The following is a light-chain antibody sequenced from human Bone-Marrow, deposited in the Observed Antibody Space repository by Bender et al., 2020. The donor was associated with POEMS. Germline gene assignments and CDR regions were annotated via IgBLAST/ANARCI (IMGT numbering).Light chain of an antibody. J-gene: IGLJ3*02. CDR2: DVS. Sequence: QSALTQPASVSGSPGQSITISCTGTISDVGDNDYVSWYQQHPGKTPKLMIYDVSYRPSGVSNRFTGSKSGNTASLTVSGLQAEDEADYYCSSYTSSGTWVFGGGTKVTVL. CDR3: SSYTSSGTWV. CDR1: ISDVGDNDY. V-gene: IGLV2-14*03.